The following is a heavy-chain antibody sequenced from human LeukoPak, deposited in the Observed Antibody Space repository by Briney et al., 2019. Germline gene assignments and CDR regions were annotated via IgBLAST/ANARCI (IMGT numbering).Heavy chain of an antibody. Sequence: GGSLRLSCAASGFTFSSYAMHWVRQAPGKGLEWVAVISYDGSNKYYADSVKGRFTISRDNSKNTLYLQMNSLRAEDTAVYYCAREKQQLGPFDYWGQGTLVTVSS. D-gene: IGHD6-13*01. CDR1: GFTFSSYA. V-gene: IGHV3-30-3*01. CDR3: AREKQQLGPFDY. CDR2: ISYDGSNK. J-gene: IGHJ4*02.